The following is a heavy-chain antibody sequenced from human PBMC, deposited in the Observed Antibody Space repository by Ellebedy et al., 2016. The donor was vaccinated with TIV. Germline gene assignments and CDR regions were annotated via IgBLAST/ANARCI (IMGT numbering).Heavy chain of an antibody. J-gene: IGHJ4*02. CDR3: ARQVTYGDYLVDY. D-gene: IGHD4-17*01. V-gene: IGHV5-51*01. CDR2: IYPGDSDT. Sequence: KVSXXGSGYSFTSYWIGWVRQMPGKGLEWMGIIYPGDSDTRYSPSFQGQVTISADKSISTAYLQWSSLKASDTAMYYCARQVTYGDYLVDYWGQGTLVTVSS. CDR1: GYSFTSYW.